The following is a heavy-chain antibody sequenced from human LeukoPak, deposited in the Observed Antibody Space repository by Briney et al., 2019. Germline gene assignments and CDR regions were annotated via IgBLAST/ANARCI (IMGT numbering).Heavy chain of an antibody. Sequence: PSETLSLTCTVSGGSISSYYWSWIRQPPGKGLEWIGYIYYSGSTNHNPSHKSRVTISVDTSKNQFSLKLSSVTAADTAVYYCARGLSVVVIAMDAFDIWGQGTMVTVSS. V-gene: IGHV4-59*01. CDR2: IYYSGST. CDR3: ARGLSVVVIAMDAFDI. CDR1: GGSISSYY. D-gene: IGHD2-21*01. J-gene: IGHJ3*02.